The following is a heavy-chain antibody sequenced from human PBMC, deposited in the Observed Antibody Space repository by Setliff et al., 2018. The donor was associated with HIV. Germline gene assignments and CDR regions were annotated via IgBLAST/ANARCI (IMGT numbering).Heavy chain of an antibody. V-gene: IGHV1-18*01. J-gene: IGHJ5*02. CDR2: ISAYNVNT. D-gene: IGHD2-2*01. Sequence: ASVKVSCKASGYSFTSYGVSWVRQAPGQGLEWMGLISAYNVNTNYAQKLQGRVTMTTDTSTSTAYMELRCLRSDDTAVYYCARGTTPLGWFDPWGQGTLVTVSS. CDR3: ARGTTPLGWFDP. CDR1: GYSFTSYG.